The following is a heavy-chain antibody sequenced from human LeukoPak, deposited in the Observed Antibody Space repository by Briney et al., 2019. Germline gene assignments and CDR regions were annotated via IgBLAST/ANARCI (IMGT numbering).Heavy chain of an antibody. D-gene: IGHD5-12*01. Sequence: GGSLRLSCAASGLTFSSYGMHWVRQAPGKGLEWVAVISYDGSNKYYADSVKGRFTISRDNSKNTLYLQMNSLRAEDTAVYYCAKVLSGSNGGDYWGQGTLVTVSS. J-gene: IGHJ4*02. CDR2: ISYDGSNK. CDR3: AKVLSGSNGGDY. V-gene: IGHV3-30*18. CDR1: GLTFSSYG.